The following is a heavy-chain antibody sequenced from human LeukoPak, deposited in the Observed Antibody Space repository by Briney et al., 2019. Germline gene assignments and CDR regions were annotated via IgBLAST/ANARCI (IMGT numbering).Heavy chain of an antibody. D-gene: IGHD6-19*01. V-gene: IGHV6-1*01. CDR1: GDSVSSNSAA. CDR2: TYYRSKWYN. J-gene: IGHJ4*02. CDR3: ARGTIAVAGTEPLFDY. Sequence: SQTLSPTCAISGDSVSSNSAAWNWIRQSPSRGLEWLGRTYYRSKWYNDYAVSVKSRITINPDTSKNQFSLQLNSVTPEDTAVYYCARGTIAVAGTEPLFDYWGQGTLVTVSS.